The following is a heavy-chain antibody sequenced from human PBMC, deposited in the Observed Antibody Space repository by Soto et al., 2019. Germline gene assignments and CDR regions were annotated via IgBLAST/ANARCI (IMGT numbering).Heavy chain of an antibody. V-gene: IGHV4-39*01. D-gene: IGHD3-22*01. J-gene: IGHJ4*02. CDR3: ARQTTGRNYYDSSDPN. CDR1: GGSISSSSYY. CDR2: IYYSGST. Sequence: PSETLSVTCTVSGGSISSSSYYWGWIRQPPGKGLEWIGSIYYSGSTYYNPSLKSRVTISVDTSKNQFSLKLSSVTAADTAVYYCARQTTGRNYYDSSDPNWGQGTLVTVSS.